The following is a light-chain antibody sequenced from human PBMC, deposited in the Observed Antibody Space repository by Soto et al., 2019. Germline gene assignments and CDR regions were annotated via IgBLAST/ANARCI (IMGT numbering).Light chain of an antibody. CDR3: SSYTSSSTYV. CDR2: DVS. J-gene: IGLJ1*01. CDR1: SSDVGGYNY. V-gene: IGLV2-14*01. Sequence: QSALTQPASVSGSPGQSITISCTGTSSDVGGYNYVSWYQQHPGKAPKLMIYDVSNRPSGVSNRFSGSKSGNTASLTISWLQAEDEADYYCSSYTSSSTYVFGTGNKRTVL.